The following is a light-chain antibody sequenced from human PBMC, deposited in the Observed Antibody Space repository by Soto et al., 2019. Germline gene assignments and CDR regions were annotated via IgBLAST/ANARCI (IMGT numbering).Light chain of an antibody. Sequence: EIVMTQSPATLSLSPRERATLSCRPSLSVSSDLAWYRQKPGQAPRLLIYRAFTRATGIPARFSGSGFGTDFTLTISSLQSEDFAVYYCQQYTNWPLTFGGGTKVDIK. CDR1: LSVSSD. J-gene: IGKJ4*01. CDR2: RAF. CDR3: QQYTNWPLT. V-gene: IGKV3-15*01.